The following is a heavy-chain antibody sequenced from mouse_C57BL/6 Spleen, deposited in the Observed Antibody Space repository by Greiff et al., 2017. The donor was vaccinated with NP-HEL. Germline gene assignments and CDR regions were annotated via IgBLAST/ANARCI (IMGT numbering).Heavy chain of an antibody. Sequence: QVQLQQSGAELVRPGASVTLSCKASGYTFTDYEMHWVKQTPVHGLEWIGAIDPETGGTAYNQKFKGKAILTADKSSSTAYMELRSLTSEDSAVYYCTSNWASWYYFDYWGQGTTLTVSS. CDR2: IDPETGGT. V-gene: IGHV1-15*01. D-gene: IGHD4-1*01. CDR1: GYTFTDYE. CDR3: TSNWASWYYFDY. J-gene: IGHJ2*01.